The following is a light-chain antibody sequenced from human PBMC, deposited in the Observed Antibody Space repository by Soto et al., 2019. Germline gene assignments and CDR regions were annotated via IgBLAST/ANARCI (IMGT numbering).Light chain of an antibody. J-gene: IGKJ1*01. V-gene: IGKV3-20*01. CDR3: QQYGSSPTT. CDR2: AAS. Sequence: EIVLTQSPGTLSLSPGERATLSCRASQSVTSNYLAWYQQKPGQAPRLLIYAASNRATDIADRFSGSVSGTDFTLTISRLEPEDFAMFNCQQYGSSPTTFGQGTKVEIK. CDR1: QSVTSNY.